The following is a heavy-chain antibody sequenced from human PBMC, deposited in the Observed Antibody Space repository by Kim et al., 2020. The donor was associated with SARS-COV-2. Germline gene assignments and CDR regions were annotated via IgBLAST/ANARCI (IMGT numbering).Heavy chain of an antibody. CDR2: IIPIFGTA. D-gene: IGHD3-9*01. CDR1: GGTFSSYA. V-gene: IGHV1-69*13. J-gene: IGHJ4*02. Sequence: SVKVSCKASGGTFSSYAISWVRQAPGQGLEWMGGIIPIFGTANYAQKFQGRVTITADESTSTAYMELSSLRSEDTAVYYCAPTPTGKYYDILTGYYNWGQGTLVTVSS. CDR3: APTPTGKYYDILTGYYN.